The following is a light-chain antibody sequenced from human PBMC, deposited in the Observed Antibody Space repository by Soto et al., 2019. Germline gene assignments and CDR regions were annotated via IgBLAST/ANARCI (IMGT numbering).Light chain of an antibody. CDR2: AAS. CDR3: QQYGSSHLT. Sequence: EIMLTQSPGTLSLSPGDRATLSCRASQSVAGSSLAWYQQKPAQAPRLLIYAASNRATGIPATFSGSGSGTDFSLIITGLEPEDFAVYFCQQYGSSHLTFGGGTKVDIK. CDR1: QSVAGSS. J-gene: IGKJ4*01. V-gene: IGKV3-20*01.